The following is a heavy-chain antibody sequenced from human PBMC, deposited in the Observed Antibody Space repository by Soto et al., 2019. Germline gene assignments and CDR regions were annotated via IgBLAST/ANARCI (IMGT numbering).Heavy chain of an antibody. V-gene: IGHV3-48*01. CDR3: ARVGDNWNAVVHYSYYYLDV. Sequence: EVQLVESGGGLVQPGGSLRLSCAASGFTFSSYSMNWVRQAPGKGLEWVAYISSGSSTIYYGDSVKGRFTISRDNAKNSLYLQMNSLRAEETAVYYCARVGDNWNAVVHYSYYYLDVWGKGTTVTVAS. CDR2: ISSGSSTI. D-gene: IGHD1-20*01. CDR1: GFTFSSYS. J-gene: IGHJ6*03.